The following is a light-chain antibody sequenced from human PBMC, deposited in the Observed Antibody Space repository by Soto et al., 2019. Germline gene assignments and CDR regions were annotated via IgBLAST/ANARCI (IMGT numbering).Light chain of an antibody. J-gene: IGKJ1*01. CDR1: QSLLHSNGYNY. CDR2: LGS. CDR3: MQALQTPRT. V-gene: IGKV2-28*01. Sequence: DIVMHQSPLSLPVTPGEPASISCRSSQSLLHSNGYNYLDWYLQKPGQSPQLLIYLGSNRASGVTDRFSGSGSGTDFTLKISRVEAEDVGVYYCMQALQTPRTFGQGTKVEIK.